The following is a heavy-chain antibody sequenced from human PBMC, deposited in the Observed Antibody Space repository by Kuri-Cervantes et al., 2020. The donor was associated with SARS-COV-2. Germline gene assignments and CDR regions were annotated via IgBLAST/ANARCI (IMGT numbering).Heavy chain of an antibody. CDR2: IIPIFGTA. J-gene: IGHJ4*02. D-gene: IGHD4-17*01. V-gene: IGHV1-69*13. CDR1: GYTFTSYA. CDR3: ARARNGNYLNEPDY. Sequence: SVKVSCKASGYTFTSYAMNWVRQAPGQGLEWMGGIIPIFGTANYAQKFQGRVTITADESTSTAYMELSSLRSEDTAVYYCARARNGNYLNEPDYWGQGTLVTVSS.